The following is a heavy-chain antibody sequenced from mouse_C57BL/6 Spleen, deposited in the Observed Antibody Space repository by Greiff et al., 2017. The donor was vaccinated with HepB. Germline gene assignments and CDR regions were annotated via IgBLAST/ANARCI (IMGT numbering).Heavy chain of an antibody. D-gene: IGHD4-1*01. CDR2: IDPSDSYT. Sequence: VQLQQPGAELVMPGASVKLSCKASGYTFTSYWMHWVKQRPGQGLEWIGEIDPSDSYTNYNQKIKGKSTLTVDKSSSTAYMQLSSLTSEDSAVYYCARMKNDWDGYFDVWGTGTTVTVSS. J-gene: IGHJ1*03. CDR1: GYTFTSYW. V-gene: IGHV1-69*01. CDR3: ARMKNDWDGYFDV.